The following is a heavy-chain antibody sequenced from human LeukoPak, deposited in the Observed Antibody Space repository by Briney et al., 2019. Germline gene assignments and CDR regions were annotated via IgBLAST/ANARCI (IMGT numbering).Heavy chain of an antibody. CDR3: ARDDYRGVTNFDP. CDR1: GGSISPYF. Sequence: SETLSLTCTVSGGSISPYFWSWVRQTPGKGLEWIGYISYTGSTKYNPALKSRGTISVHTSKNQFSLQLTSVTPADTAVYYCARDDYRGVTNFDPWGQGTLVTVSS. CDR2: ISYTGST. V-gene: IGHV4-59*01. J-gene: IGHJ5*02. D-gene: IGHD3-10*01.